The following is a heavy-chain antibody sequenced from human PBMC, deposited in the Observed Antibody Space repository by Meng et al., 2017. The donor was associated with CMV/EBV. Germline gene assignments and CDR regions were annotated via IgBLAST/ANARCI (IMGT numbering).Heavy chain of an antibody. D-gene: IGHD2-2*01. CDR3: ARDCSSTSCYYLGGMDV. CDR2: IYSGGST. CDR1: GFTVSSNY. J-gene: IGHJ6*02. V-gene: IGHV3-53*01. Sequence: GESLKISCAASGFTVSSNYMSWVRQAPGEGLEWVSVIYSGGSTYYADSVKGRITISRDNSKNTLYLQMNSLRAEDTAVYYCARDCSSTSCYYLGGMDVWGQGTTVTVSS.